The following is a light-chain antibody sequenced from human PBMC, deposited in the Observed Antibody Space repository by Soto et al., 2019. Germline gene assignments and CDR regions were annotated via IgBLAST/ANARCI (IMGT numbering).Light chain of an antibody. J-gene: IGKJ1*01. V-gene: IGKV3-20*01. CDR3: QPLGGPWT. CDR1: QSVNSNN. Sequence: EIVLTRSPGSLSLSPGERATLSCRASQSVNSNNLAWYQQKPGQAPRPLIYAASSRATGIPDRFSGTGSGTDFTLTISRLEPKAFAVYHCQPLGGPWTFGQGTKVEI. CDR2: AAS.